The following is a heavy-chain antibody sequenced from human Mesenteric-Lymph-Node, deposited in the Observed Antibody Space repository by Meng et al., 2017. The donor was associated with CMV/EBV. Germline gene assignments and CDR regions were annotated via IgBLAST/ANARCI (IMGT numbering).Heavy chain of an antibody. D-gene: IGHD3-3*01. CDR3: AREPSIVASGYYLYFFDY. J-gene: IGHJ4*02. V-gene: IGHV1-2*02. Sequence: TFTGYSVHWVRQAPGQGLEWMGRINPNSGDTNYPQKFQGRVAMTRDTSMRTVYMELSGLTSDDTAAYYCAREPSIVASGYYLYFFDYWGQGTLVTVSS. CDR2: INPNSGDT. CDR1: TFTGYS.